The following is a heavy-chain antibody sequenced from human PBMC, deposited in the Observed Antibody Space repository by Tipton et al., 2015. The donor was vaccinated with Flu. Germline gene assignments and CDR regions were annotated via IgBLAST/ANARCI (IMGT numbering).Heavy chain of an antibody. V-gene: IGHV4-39*07. D-gene: IGHD3-22*01. CDR3: ARDDSGFNDY. CDR1: GDSMTSSRYY. CDR2: MLYGGST. Sequence: TLSLTCSVSGDSMTSSRYYWGWIRQPPGKGPEWIGSMLYGGSTYYNPSLESRVTISLDTSKNQFSLKLSSVTAADTAVYYRARDDSGFNDYWGPGTLVTVSS. J-gene: IGHJ4*02.